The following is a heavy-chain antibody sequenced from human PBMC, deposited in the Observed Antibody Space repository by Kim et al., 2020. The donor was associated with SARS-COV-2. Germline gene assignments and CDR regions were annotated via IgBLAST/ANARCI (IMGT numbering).Heavy chain of an antibody. Sequence: SQTLSLTCAISGDTVSSKSASWNWIRQSPSRGLEWLGRTYYYMSKWYSDYAVSVKSRIAINPDTSKNQFSLQLNSVTPEDTAVYYCARDVNTGNGMGVWGQGTTVTVSS. V-gene: IGHV6-1*01. CDR3: ARDVNTGNGMGV. CDR1: GDTVSSKSAS. J-gene: IGHJ6*02. CDR2: TYYYMSKWYS.